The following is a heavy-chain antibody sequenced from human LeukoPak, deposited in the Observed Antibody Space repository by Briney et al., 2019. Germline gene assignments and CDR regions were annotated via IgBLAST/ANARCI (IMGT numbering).Heavy chain of an antibody. CDR2: FDPEDGET. J-gene: IGHJ3*02. V-gene: IGHV1-24*01. CDR1: VYTLTELS. CDR3: ATVYSGSYYGAFDI. D-gene: IGHD1-26*01. Sequence: ASVKVSRKVSVYTLTELSMHSVPQAPGKGRGWRGGFDPEDGETIYAQKFQGRVTMTEDTSTDTAYMELSSLRSEDTAVYYCATVYSGSYYGAFDIWGQGTMVTVSS.